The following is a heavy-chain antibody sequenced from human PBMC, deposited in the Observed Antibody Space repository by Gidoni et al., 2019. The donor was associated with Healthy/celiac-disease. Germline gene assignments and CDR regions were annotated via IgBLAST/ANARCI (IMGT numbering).Heavy chain of an antibody. J-gene: IGHJ4*02. D-gene: IGHD6-13*01. CDR2: IRSKAYGGTT. CDR1: GFTFGDYA. CDR3: TRIVAAADPILGFDY. Sequence: EVQLVESGGGLVKPGRSLRLSCTASGFTFGDYAMSWFRQAPGKGLEWVGFIRSKAYGGTTEYAASVKGRFTISRDDSKSIAYLQMNSLKTEDTAVYYCTRIVAAADPILGFDYWGQGTLVTVSS. V-gene: IGHV3-49*05.